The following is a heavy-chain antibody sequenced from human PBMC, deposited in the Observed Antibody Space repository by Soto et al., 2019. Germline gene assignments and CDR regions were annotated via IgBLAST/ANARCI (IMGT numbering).Heavy chain of an antibody. V-gene: IGHV1-18*01. Sequence: QVQLVQSGAEVKKPGASVKVSCKASGYTFTTYGISWVRQAPGQGLEWMGWISAYRGSTKFAQKLQCRVTMTTDTSTTTAYMELRSLTSDDTAVYYCARDFTKSSSWPYYFDYWGQGTLVTVSS. D-gene: IGHD6-13*01. CDR3: ARDFTKSSSWPYYFDY. CDR2: ISAYRGST. J-gene: IGHJ4*02. CDR1: GYTFTTYG.